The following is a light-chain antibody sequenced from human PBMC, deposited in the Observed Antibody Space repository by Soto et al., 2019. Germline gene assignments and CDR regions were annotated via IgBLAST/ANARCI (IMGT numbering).Light chain of an antibody. CDR2: EVT. V-gene: IGLV2-14*01. CDR3: AAWDDSLSGSFV. CDR1: NSDVGGYNA. J-gene: IGLJ1*01. Sequence: QSVLTQPASVSGSPGQTITISCTGTNSDVGGYNAVSWYQHHPGKAPKLIIYEVTHRPSGVSDRFSASKSGNTASLTISGLQADDEADYFCAAWDDSLSGSFVFATGTKVTVL.